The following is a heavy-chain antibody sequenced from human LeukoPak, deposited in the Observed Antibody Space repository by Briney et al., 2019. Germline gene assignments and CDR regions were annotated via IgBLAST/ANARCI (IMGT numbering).Heavy chain of an antibody. CDR2: ISAYNGYT. CDR1: GYTFTSHG. J-gene: IGHJ4*02. D-gene: IGHD3-22*01. Sequence: ASVKASCKASGYTFTSHGITWVRQAPGQGLECMGWISAYNGYTNNAQNLQGRVTMTTDTSTSTAYMELRSLRSDDTAVYYCARVSVAYYFDSSGYSGDYWGQGTLVTVSS. CDR3: ARVSVAYYFDSSGYSGDY. V-gene: IGHV1-18*01.